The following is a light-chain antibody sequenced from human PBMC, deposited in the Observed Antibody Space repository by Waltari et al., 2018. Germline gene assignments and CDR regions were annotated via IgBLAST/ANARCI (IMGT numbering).Light chain of an antibody. V-gene: IGLV3-19*01. CDR1: SLRTYH. CDR3: YSRDSSANHRM. CDR2: GKN. Sequence: SELTQDPAVSVALGQTVRITCQGDSLRTYHATWFQQKPGQAPVLVVYGKNNRPSGIPDRFSGSNSANTASLTITGAQAEDEADYYCYSRDSSANHRMFGGGTKLTVL. J-gene: IGLJ3*02.